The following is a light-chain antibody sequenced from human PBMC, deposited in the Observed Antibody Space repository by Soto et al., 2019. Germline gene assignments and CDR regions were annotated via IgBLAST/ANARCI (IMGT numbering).Light chain of an antibody. J-gene: IGLJ2*01. Sequence: QSALTQPASVSGSPGQSITISCTGTSSDVGSYNVVSWYQQHPGKAPKLMIYEGSKRASGVSNRFSGSKSGNTASLTISGLQAEDAADYYCCSYAGSSTVVFGGGTKVTVL. CDR2: EGS. CDR1: SSDVGSYNV. CDR3: CSYAGSSTVV. V-gene: IGLV2-23*01.